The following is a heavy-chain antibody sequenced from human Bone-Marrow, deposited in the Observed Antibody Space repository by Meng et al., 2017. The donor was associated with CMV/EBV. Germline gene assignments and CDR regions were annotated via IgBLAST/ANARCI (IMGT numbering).Heavy chain of an antibody. Sequence: SGNTFTGYYMHWVRQAPGQGLEWMGRINPNSGGTNYAQKFQGRVTMTRDTSISTAYMELSRLRSDDTAVYYCARVRKDSSSWYGSDYWGQGTLVTVSS. V-gene: IGHV1-2*02. CDR1: GNTFTGYY. J-gene: IGHJ4*02. D-gene: IGHD6-13*01. CDR3: ARVRKDSSSWYGSDY. CDR2: INPNSGGT.